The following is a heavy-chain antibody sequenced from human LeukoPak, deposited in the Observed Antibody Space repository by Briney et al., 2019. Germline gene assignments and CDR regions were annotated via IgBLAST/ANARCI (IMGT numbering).Heavy chain of an antibody. Sequence: GGSLRLSCAASGFTFSTYYMTRVRQAPGKGLEWVANIKQDGSQKYYVDSVQGRFTISRDNAKNSLYLQMNSLRAEDTAVYYCAAQRAVGFDYWGQGTLVTVSS. CDR3: AAQRAVGFDY. D-gene: IGHD6-19*01. V-gene: IGHV3-7*01. CDR2: IKQDGSQK. J-gene: IGHJ4*02. CDR1: GFTFSTYY.